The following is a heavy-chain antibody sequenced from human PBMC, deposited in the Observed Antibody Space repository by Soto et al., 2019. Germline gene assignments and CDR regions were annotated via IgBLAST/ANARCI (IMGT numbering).Heavy chain of an antibody. J-gene: IGHJ5*02. CDR3: ARHRHDILTGNGYRSWFDP. V-gene: IGHV4-39*01. CDR1: GGSISSSSYY. Sequence: SETLSLTCTVSGGSISSSSYYWGWIRQPPGKGLEWIGSIYYSGSTYYNPSLKSRVTISVDTSKNQFSLKLSSVTAADTAVYYCARHRHDILTGNGYRSWFDPWGQGTLVTVSS. CDR2: IYYSGST. D-gene: IGHD3-9*01.